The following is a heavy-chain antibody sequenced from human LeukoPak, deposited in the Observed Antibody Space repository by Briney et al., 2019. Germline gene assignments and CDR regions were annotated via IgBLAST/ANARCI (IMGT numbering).Heavy chain of an antibody. Sequence: SETLSLTCAVYGGSFSGYYWNWIRQPPGKGLEWIGEINHSGSTKYNPSLKSRVTISVDTSKNQFSLKLSSVTAADTAVYYCARTTMVRGTYYMDVWGKGTTVTISS. CDR3: ARTTMVRGTYYMDV. D-gene: IGHD3-10*01. CDR2: INHSGST. CDR1: GGSFSGYY. J-gene: IGHJ6*03. V-gene: IGHV4-34*01.